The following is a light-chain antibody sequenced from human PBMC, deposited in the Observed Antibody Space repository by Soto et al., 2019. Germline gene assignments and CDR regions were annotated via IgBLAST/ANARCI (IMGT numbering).Light chain of an antibody. CDR3: SSYAGSNNFV. J-gene: IGLJ1*01. V-gene: IGLV2-8*01. CDR2: EVS. CDR1: SSDVGGYNY. Sequence: SVLTQPPSASGSPGQSVTISCTGTSSDVGGYNYVSWYQQHPGKAPKLMIYEVSKRPSGVPDRFSGSKSGNTASLTVSGLQAKDEADYYCSSYAGSNNFVFGTGTKLTVL.